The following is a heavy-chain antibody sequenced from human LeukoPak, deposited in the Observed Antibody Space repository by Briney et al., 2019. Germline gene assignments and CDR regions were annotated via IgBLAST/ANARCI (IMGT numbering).Heavy chain of an antibody. CDR2: IYYSGST. D-gene: IGHD1-26*01. Sequence: SETLSLTCTVSGGSISSSSYYWGWIRQPPGKGLEWIGSIYYSGSTYYNPSLKSRVTISVDTSKNQFSLKLSSVTAADTAVYYCAREVRSRIVGATGTDDYWGQGTLVTVSS. CDR3: AREVRSRIVGATGTDDY. CDR1: GGSISSSSYY. V-gene: IGHV4-39*01. J-gene: IGHJ4*02.